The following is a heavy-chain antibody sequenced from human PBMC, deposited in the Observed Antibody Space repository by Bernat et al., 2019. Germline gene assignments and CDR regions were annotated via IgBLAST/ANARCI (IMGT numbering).Heavy chain of an antibody. CDR2: ISYDGSNK. V-gene: IGHV3-30-3*01. D-gene: IGHD6-19*01. Sequence: QVQLVESGGGVVQPGRSLRLSCAASGFTFSSYAKHWVRQAPGKGLEWVAVISYDGSNKYYADSVKGRFTISRDNAKNTLYLQMNSLRAEDTAVYYCAREAGKFFDYWGQGTLVTVSS. J-gene: IGHJ4*02. CDR3: AREAGKFFDY. CDR1: GFTFSSYA.